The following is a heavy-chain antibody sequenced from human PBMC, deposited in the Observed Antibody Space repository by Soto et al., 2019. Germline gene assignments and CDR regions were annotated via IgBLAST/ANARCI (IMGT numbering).Heavy chain of an antibody. CDR1: SGSISSSNW. V-gene: IGHV4-4*02. J-gene: IGHJ6*03. Sequence: SETLSLTCAVSSGSISSSNWWSWVRQPPGKGLEWIGEIYHSGSTNYNPSLKSRVTISVDKSKNQFSLKLSSVTAADTAVYYCARARGYYYYYYMDVWGKGTTVTVSS. CDR2: IYHSGST. CDR3: ARARGYYYYYYMDV.